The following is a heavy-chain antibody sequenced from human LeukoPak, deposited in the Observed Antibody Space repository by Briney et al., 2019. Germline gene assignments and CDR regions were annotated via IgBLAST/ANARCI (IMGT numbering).Heavy chain of an antibody. Sequence: PSETLSLTCSVSDGSIRTYYWSWIRQSPGQGLEWIGNIYYRGDINYNPSLKSRVIISIDTSKNQFSLKVTSLTAADTAVYYYATNKDWAEADWGQGTLVIVSS. CDR1: DGSIRTYY. V-gene: IGHV4-59*03. D-gene: IGHD3/OR15-3a*01. CDR3: ATNKDWAEAD. CDR2: IYYRGDI. J-gene: IGHJ4*02.